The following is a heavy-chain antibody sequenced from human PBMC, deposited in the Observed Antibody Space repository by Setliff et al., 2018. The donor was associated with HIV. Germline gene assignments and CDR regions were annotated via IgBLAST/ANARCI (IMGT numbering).Heavy chain of an antibody. D-gene: IGHD1-26*01. CDR1: GGSISSGSYY. J-gene: IGHJ3*02. CDR2: IYTSGST. V-gene: IGHV4-61*02. CDR3: AREPPTYPNDAFDI. Sequence: TCTVSGGSISSGSYYWSWIRQPAGKGLEWIGRIYTSGSTNYNPSLKSRVTISVDTSKNQFSLKLSSVTAADTAVYYCAREPPTYPNDAFDIWG.